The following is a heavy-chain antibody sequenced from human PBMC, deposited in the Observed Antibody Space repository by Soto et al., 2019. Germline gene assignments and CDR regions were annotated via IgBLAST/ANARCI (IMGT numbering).Heavy chain of an antibody. CDR2: ISAYNANA. V-gene: IGHV1-18*01. J-gene: IGHJ4*02. Sequence: QIQLLQSGAEVKKPGASVKVTCKASGYTFRNFGISWVRQAPGQGLEWMGWISAYNANANYAQKFQGRLTMTADTSTSTAYMELRSLRSDDTAGYYCAREKSYFDYWGQGTLVTVSS. CDR3: AREKSYFDY. CDR1: GYTFRNFG.